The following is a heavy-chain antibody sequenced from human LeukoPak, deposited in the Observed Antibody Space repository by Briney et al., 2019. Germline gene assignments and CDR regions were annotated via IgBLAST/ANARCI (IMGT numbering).Heavy chain of an antibody. Sequence: SETLSLTCTVSGDSFSSNSYYWARIRQPPGKGLECIGGIQYSGSTYFNPSLKSRVTISIDTSKGQISLNPISVTAADTAVYYCARRRSDLNWYDPWGQGTLVTVSS. CDR1: GDSFSSNSYY. D-gene: IGHD6-19*01. CDR3: ARRRSDLNWYDP. V-gene: IGHV4-39*07. CDR2: IQYSGST. J-gene: IGHJ5*02.